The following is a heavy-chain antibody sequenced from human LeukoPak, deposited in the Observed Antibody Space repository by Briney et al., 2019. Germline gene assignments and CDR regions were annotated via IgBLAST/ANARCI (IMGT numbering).Heavy chain of an antibody. CDR3: ARPLSGWANNWFDP. D-gene: IGHD6-19*01. Sequence: ASVKVSCKGSGYSSSGSYIHWVRQAPGQGLEWMGWISPNSGGTKYAQKFQGRVTMTRDTSISTAYMELSRLRSDDTAVYYCARPLSGWANNWFDPWGQGTLVTVSS. J-gene: IGHJ5*02. CDR2: ISPNSGGT. CDR1: GYSSSGSY. V-gene: IGHV1-2*02.